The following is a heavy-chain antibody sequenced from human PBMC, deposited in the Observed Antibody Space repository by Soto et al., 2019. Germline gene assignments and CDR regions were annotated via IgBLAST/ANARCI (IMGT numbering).Heavy chain of an antibody. J-gene: IGHJ4*02. D-gene: IGHD6-13*01. CDR1: GFSVSSNY. Sequence: GGSLRLSCVVSGFSVSSNYMSWVRQALGKELEWVSVLYSGGDTVYADSVKGRFIISRDNSKNTLYLQMSSLRVEDTAVYYCARGAGVASTGTGSFDYWGQGTLVTVSS. CDR2: LYSGGDT. V-gene: IGHV3-66*01. CDR3: ARGAGVASTGTGSFDY.